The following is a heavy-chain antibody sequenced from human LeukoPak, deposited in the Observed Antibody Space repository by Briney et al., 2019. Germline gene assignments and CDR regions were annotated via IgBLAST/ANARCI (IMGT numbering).Heavy chain of an antibody. CDR3: ARDWDY. Sequence: GGSLRLSCAASGFXVSSRYMSWVRQAPGKGLEWVSLIYSGTTYYADSVRGRFTISRDNSKSMVYLQMNSLRAEDTAVYYCARDWDYWGQGTLVTVSS. CDR1: GFXVSSRY. J-gene: IGHJ4*02. CDR2: IYSGTT. V-gene: IGHV3-53*01.